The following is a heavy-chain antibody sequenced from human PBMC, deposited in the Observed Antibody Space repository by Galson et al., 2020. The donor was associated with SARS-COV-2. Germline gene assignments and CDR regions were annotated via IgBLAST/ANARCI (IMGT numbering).Heavy chain of an antibody. CDR1: GFSISGSY. V-gene: IGHV4-59*01. CDR3: ARTRYLEAGYYMDV. CDR2: MFSNGGT. D-gene: IGHD3-3*01. Sequence: SETLSLTCTVSGFSISGSYWSWIRQPPGKALEWVGYMFSNGGTKYNPSLKSRVTISGDTSKKQFSLILTSVTAADTAVYYCARTRYLEAGYYMDVWGKGTTVIVSS. J-gene: IGHJ6*03.